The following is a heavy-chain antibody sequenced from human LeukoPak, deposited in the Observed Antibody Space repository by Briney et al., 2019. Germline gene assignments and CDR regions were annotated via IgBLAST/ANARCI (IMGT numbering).Heavy chain of an antibody. CDR1: GFTFSDHS. D-gene: IGHD2-2*01. CDR2: ISSSTSYI. CDR3: ARILSAAMWGGMDV. J-gene: IGHJ6*02. Sequence: PGGSLRLSCAASGFTFSDHSMNWVRQAPGKGLEWVSSISSSTSYIFYADSMKGRFTISRDNAKNSLYLQMNSLRAEDTAVYYCARILSAAMWGGMDVWGQGATVTVSS. V-gene: IGHV3-21*01.